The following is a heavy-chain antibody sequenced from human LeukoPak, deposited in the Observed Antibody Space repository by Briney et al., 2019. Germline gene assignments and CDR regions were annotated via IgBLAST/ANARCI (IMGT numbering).Heavy chain of an antibody. CDR1: GFTFDDYA. D-gene: IGHD6-19*01. J-gene: IGHJ4*02. CDR2: ISWNSGSI. Sequence: GGSLRLSCAASGFTFDDYAMHWVRHAPGKGLEWVSGISWNSGSIGYADSVKGRFTISRDNAKNSLYLQMNSLRAEDTALYYCAKASSGWHDSDFDYWGQGTLVTVSS. CDR3: AKASSGWHDSDFDY. V-gene: IGHV3-9*01.